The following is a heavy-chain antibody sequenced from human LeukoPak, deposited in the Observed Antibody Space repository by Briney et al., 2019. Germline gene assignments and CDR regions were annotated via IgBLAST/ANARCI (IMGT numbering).Heavy chain of an antibody. Sequence: PGGSLRLSCAASGFTFSSYAMSWVRQAPGKGLEWVSAISGSGGSTYYADSVKGRFTISRDNSKNTLYLQMNSLRAEDTAVYYCAKDFERGSGNLLAFDIWGQGTMVTVSS. J-gene: IGHJ3*02. D-gene: IGHD3-10*01. V-gene: IGHV3-23*01. CDR2: ISGSGGST. CDR1: GFTFSSYA. CDR3: AKDFERGSGNLLAFDI.